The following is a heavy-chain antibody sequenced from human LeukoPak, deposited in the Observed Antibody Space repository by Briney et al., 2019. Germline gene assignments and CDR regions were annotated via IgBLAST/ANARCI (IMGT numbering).Heavy chain of an antibody. CDR1: GSSFTSYW. J-gene: IGHJ4*02. D-gene: IGHD3-10*01. Sequence: GAALKISYKGSGSSFTSYWIGWVRQMPGKGLGWMGIIYPGDSDTRYSPSFQGQVTISADKSISTAYLQWSSLKASDTAMYYCARRHYGSGSYYFDYWGQGTLVTVSS. CDR3: ARRHYGSGSYYFDY. CDR2: IYPGDSDT. V-gene: IGHV5-51*01.